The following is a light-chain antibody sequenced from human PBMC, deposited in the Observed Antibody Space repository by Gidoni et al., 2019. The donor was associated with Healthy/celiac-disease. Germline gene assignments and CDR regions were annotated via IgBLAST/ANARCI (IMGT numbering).Light chain of an antibody. J-gene: IGKJ2*01. Sequence: EIVLTQSPATLSLSPGERATLSCRASQSVSSYLAWYQQKPGQAPRLLIYDASNRATGIPARFSGRGSGPDFTLTISSLAPAHFAVYYCQQRSNWPYTFXQXTKLEI. CDR3: QQRSNWPYT. V-gene: IGKV3-11*01. CDR1: QSVSSY. CDR2: DAS.